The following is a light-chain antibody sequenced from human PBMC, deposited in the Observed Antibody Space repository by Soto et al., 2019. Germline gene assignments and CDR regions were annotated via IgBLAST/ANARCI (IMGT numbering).Light chain of an antibody. J-gene: IGLJ1*01. V-gene: IGLV2-14*03. CDR3: SSYASGGSYV. Sequence: QPVLTQPASVSGSPGQSITISCSGSSSDVGGYNAVSWYQQHPGKVPKLVIYGVSDRPSGISSRFSASKSGNTASLTISGLQAEDEADYYCSSYASGGSYVFGTGTKVTVL. CDR1: SSDVGGYNA. CDR2: GVS.